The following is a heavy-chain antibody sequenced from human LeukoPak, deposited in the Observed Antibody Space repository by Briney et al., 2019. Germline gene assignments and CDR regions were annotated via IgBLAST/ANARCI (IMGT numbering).Heavy chain of an antibody. V-gene: IGHV3-21*01. CDR3: ARGSGRGYSGYDSGWVPFTLDY. CDR2: ISSSSSYI. Sequence: PGGSLRLSCAASGFTFSSYSMNWVRQAPGKGLEWVSSISSSSSYIYYADSVKGRFTISRDNAKNSLYLQMNSLRAEDTAVYYCARGSGRGYSGYDSGWVPFTLDYWGQGTLVTVSS. D-gene: IGHD5-12*01. J-gene: IGHJ4*02. CDR1: GFTFSSYS.